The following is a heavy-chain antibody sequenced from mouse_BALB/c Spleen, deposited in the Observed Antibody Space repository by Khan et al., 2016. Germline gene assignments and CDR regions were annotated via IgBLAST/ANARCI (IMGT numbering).Heavy chain of an antibody. V-gene: IGHV3-8*02. CDR2: INYSGCT. CDR1: GDSITSGY. CDR3: TRYDGYYFDY. J-gene: IGHJ2*01. D-gene: IGHD2-3*01. Sequence: EVQLQESGPSLVKPSQTLSLTCSVTGDSITSGYWNWIRKFPGKKLEYMGYINYSGCTYYNPSLNGRISITRDTSKTKTYLQWNSVTTEDTATYYCTRYDGYYFDYWGQGTTLTVSS.